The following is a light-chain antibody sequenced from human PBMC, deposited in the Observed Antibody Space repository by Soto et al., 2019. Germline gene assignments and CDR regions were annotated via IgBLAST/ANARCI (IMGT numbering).Light chain of an antibody. CDR1: QTISSW. Sequence: DIQMTQSPSTLSGSVGDRVTITCRASQTISSWSAWHQQIPGKAPTLLIYKASTLKSGVPSRFSGSGSGTEFTLTISSLQPDDFATYYCQHYNSYSEAFGQGTKVDIK. CDR2: KAS. V-gene: IGKV1-5*03. J-gene: IGKJ1*01. CDR3: QHYNSYSEA.